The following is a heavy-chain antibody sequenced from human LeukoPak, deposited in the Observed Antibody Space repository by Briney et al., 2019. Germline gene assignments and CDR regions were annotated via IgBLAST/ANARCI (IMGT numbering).Heavy chain of an antibody. Sequence: SETLSLTCTVSGYSISSGYYWGWIRQPPGKGLEWIGSIYHSGSTYYNPSLKSRVTISVDTSKNQFSLKLSSVTAADTAVYYCARAHGDYYYYYYYMDVWGKGTTVTVSS. CDR3: ARAHGDYYYYYYYMDV. V-gene: IGHV4-38-2*02. D-gene: IGHD4-17*01. J-gene: IGHJ6*03. CDR2: IYHSGST. CDR1: GYSISSGYY.